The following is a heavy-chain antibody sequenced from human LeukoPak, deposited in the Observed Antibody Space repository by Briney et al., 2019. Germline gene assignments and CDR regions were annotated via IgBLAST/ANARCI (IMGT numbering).Heavy chain of an antibody. CDR1: GYTFTNYG. Sequence: GASVKVSCKASGYTFTNYGITWVRQAPGQGLEWMGWISGYNGNTNYAQKFQGRVTMTIDTSTTTVYMELRSLRSDDTAVYYCARDQRDYYDSSGYPNYDYYYYMDVWGKGTTVTISS. CDR3: ARDQRDYYDSSGYPNYDYYYYMDV. D-gene: IGHD3-22*01. J-gene: IGHJ6*03. CDR2: ISGYNGNT. V-gene: IGHV1-18*01.